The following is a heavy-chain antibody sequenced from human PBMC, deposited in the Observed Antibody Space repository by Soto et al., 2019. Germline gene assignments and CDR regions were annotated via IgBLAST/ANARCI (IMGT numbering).Heavy chain of an antibody. V-gene: IGHV4-34*01. CDR1: GGSFSGYY. Sequence: QVPLQQWGAGLLKPSETLSLTCAVYGGSFSGYYWSWIRQPPGKGLEWIGEINHSGSTNYNPSLTSRDTRSGDTSKYHLSPKPSSVTAAYTAVYYCARAGLPTCIPFDYWGQGTLVTVSS. D-gene: IGHD2-8*01. CDR2: INHSGST. J-gene: IGHJ4*02. CDR3: ARAGLPTCIPFDY.